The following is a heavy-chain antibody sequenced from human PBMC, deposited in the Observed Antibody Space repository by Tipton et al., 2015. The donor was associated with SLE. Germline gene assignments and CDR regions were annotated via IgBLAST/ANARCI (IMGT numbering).Heavy chain of an antibody. CDR2: ISYTGST. CDR3: EGAATGTNDYMDV. CDR1: GGSISSGYYY. D-gene: IGHD3-10*01. J-gene: IGHJ6*03. Sequence: TLSLTCSVSGGSISSGYYYWGWVRQPPGKGLESIGSISYTGSTYYTLSLKSRVSISVDKSKNQFFLKLTSVTAADTAMYYCEGAATGTNDYMDVWGKGTTVTVSS. V-gene: IGHV4-39*07.